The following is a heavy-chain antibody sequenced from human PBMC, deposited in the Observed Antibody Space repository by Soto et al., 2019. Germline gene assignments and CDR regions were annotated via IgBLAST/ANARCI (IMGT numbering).Heavy chain of an antibody. V-gene: IGHV3-9*01. Sequence: GGSLRLSCAVSGFTFDDNAMHWVRQAPEKGLEWVSGINWKSDIGYADSVKGRFTISRDNAGNSLYLQMNSLRAEDTALYYCAISQDRGGRTTFIYWGQGTQVTVSS. J-gene: IGHJ4*02. CDR2: INWKSDI. CDR1: GFTFDDNA. CDR3: AISQDRGGRTTFIY. D-gene: IGHD3-16*01.